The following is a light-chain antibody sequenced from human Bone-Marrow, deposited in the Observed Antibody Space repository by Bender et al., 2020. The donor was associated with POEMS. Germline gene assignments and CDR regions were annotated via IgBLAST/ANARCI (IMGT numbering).Light chain of an antibody. CDR1: RSDVGSSNF. Sequence: QSALTQPPSASGSPGQSVTISCTGTRSDVGSSNFVSWYQQHPGKVPKVMIYEVNKRPSGVPDRFSGSKSGNTASLTVSELQAEDEADYYCSSSTVNSNYVLGTGTKVTVL. CDR3: SSSTVNSNYV. CDR2: EVN. V-gene: IGLV2-8*01. J-gene: IGLJ1*01.